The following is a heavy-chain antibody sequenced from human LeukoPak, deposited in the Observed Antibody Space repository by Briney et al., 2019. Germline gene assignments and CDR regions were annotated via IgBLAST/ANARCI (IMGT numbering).Heavy chain of an antibody. J-gene: IGHJ3*02. D-gene: IGHD4-23*01. CDR2: IYYSGST. CDR1: GGSISSSSYY. CDR3: ARVLRGGNSGYAFDI. Sequence: SETLSLTCTVSGGSISSSSYYWGWIRQPPGKGLEWIGSIYYSGSTYYNPSLKSRVTISADTSKNQFSLKLSSVTAADTAVYYCARVLRGGNSGYAFDIWGQGTMVTVSS. V-gene: IGHV4-39*01.